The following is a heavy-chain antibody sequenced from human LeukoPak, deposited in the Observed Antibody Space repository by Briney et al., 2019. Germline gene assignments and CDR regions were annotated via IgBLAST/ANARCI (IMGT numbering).Heavy chain of an antibody. D-gene: IGHD3-10*01. V-gene: IGHV3-30*18. Sequence: GRSLRLSCAASGFTFTSYGMHWVRQAPGKGLEWVAAISNDGNKKYYSDSVKGRFTISRDNSKTTLYLQMNSLRVEDTAGYYCTKDYYYGSGSYTDYWGQGTLVTVSS. CDR3: TKDYYYGSGSYTDY. CDR1: GFTFTSYG. CDR2: ISNDGNKK. J-gene: IGHJ4*02.